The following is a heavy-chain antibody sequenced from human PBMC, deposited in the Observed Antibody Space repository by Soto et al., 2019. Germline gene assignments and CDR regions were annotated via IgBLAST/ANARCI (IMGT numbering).Heavy chain of an antibody. CDR1: GYTFTSYD. V-gene: IGHV1-8*01. Sequence: GASVKVSCKASGYTFTSYDLNWVRQATGQGLEWMGWMNPNSGNTGYAQKFQGRVTMTRNTSISTAYMELSSLRSEDTAVYYCARRYSSSWYYFDYWGQGTLVTVSS. CDR2: MNPNSGNT. J-gene: IGHJ4*02. D-gene: IGHD6-13*01. CDR3: ARRYSSSWYYFDY.